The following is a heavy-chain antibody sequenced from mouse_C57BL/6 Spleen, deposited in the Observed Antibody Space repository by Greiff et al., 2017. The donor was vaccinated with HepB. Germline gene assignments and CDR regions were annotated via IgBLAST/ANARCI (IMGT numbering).Heavy chain of an antibody. D-gene: IGHD4-1*01. J-gene: IGHJ2*01. CDR2: ISDGGSYT. Sequence: EVQRVESGGGLVKPGGSLKLSCAASGFTFSSYAMSWVRQTPEKRLEWVATISDGGSYTYYPDNVKGRFTISRDNAKNNLYLQMSHLKSEDTAMYYCARDWDEALFDYWGQGTTLTVSS. CDR1: GFTFSSYA. V-gene: IGHV5-4*01. CDR3: ARDWDEALFDY.